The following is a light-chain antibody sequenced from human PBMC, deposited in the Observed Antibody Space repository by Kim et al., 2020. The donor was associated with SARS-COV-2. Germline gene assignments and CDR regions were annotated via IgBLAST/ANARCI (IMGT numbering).Light chain of an antibody. Sequence: VSTGERATLSCRASQSGSSNVAWYQQKPGQAPRLLIYGASTRATGIPARFSGSGSGTEFTLTISSLQSEDFAVYYCQQYNNWPGTFGQGTKVDIK. CDR2: GAS. CDR1: QSGSSN. CDR3: QQYNNWPGT. V-gene: IGKV3-15*01. J-gene: IGKJ1*01.